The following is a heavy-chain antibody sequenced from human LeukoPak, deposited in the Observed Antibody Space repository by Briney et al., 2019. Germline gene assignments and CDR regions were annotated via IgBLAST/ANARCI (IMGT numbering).Heavy chain of an antibody. CDR1: ENTFTRYY. J-gene: IGHJ5*02. CDR3: ARDLRCTNGVCYTNNWFDP. CDR2: INPSGGSP. Sequence: ASVKVSCKASENTFTRYYIHWVRQAPGQGLEWMGIINPSGGSPTYAQKFQGRVTMTKDTSTTTVYMEMSSLRSEDTAVYYCARDLRCTNGVCYTNNWFDPWGQGTLVTVSS. D-gene: IGHD2-8*01. V-gene: IGHV1-46*01.